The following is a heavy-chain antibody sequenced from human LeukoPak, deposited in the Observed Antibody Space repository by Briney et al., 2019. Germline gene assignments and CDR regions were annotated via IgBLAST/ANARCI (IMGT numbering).Heavy chain of an antibody. D-gene: IGHD2-2*01. Sequence: ASVKVSCKASGYTFTGYYMHWVRQAPGQGLGWMGWINPNSGGTNYAQKFQGRVTMTRDTSISTAYMELSRLRSDDTAVYYCARRWRGYCSSTSCYGGFDYWGQGTLVTVSS. CDR1: GYTFTGYY. CDR3: ARRWRGYCSSTSCYGGFDY. V-gene: IGHV1-2*02. CDR2: INPNSGGT. J-gene: IGHJ4*02.